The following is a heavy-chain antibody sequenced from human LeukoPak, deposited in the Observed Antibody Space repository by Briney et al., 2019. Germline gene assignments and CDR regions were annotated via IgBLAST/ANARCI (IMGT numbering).Heavy chain of an antibody. V-gene: IGHV1-46*01. D-gene: IGHD2-8*01. Sequence: ASVKVSCKTSGYTFTGHFLHWVRQAPGQGLEWMGLIKPRDGDTQYAKKFEGRATMTMDTSTTTLYMELSSLRSEDTAVYYCARGIVYDLRDWGQGTLVTVSS. CDR2: IKPRDGDT. CDR3: ARGIVYDLRD. J-gene: IGHJ4*02. CDR1: GYTFTGHF.